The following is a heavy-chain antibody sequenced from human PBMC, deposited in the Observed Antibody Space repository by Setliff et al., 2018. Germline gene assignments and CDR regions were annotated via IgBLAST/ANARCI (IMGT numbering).Heavy chain of an antibody. J-gene: IGHJ6*03. CDR1: GFTFSNYP. V-gene: IGHV3-23*01. CDR2: ISGSGGST. CDR3: ARDPIGPFLSYMDD. D-gene: IGHD3-16*01. Sequence: PGGSLRLSCAASGFTFSNYPMSWVRQAPGEGLEWVSGISGSGGSTYHADSVKGRFTISRDNSKNTLYLQMNSLRGEDTAVYFCARDPIGPFLSYMDDWGKGTTVTVSS.